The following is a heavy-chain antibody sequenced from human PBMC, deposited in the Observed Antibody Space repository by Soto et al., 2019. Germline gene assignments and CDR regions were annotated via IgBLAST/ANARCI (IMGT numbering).Heavy chain of an antibody. CDR2: ISSSGSTI. CDR3: ARDSRSSGWYGMDV. D-gene: IGHD6-25*01. Sequence: GGSLRLSCAASGFTFSSYEMNWVRQAPGKGLEWVSYISSSGSTIYYADSVKGRFAISRDNAKNSLYLQMNSLRAEHTAVYYCARDSRSSGWYGMDVWGQGTTVTVS. J-gene: IGHJ6*02. CDR1: GFTFSSYE. V-gene: IGHV3-48*03.